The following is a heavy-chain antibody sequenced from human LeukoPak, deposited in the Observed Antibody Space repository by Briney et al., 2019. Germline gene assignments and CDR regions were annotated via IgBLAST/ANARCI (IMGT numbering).Heavy chain of an antibody. Sequence: GGSLRLSCAASGFTFSNAWMTWVRQAPGKGLEWVGRIKGKADGGTTDFAAPVKGRFTISRDDSKTTLYLQMNSLKTDDTAVYYCTRRRNYYDGSGHYDFDYWGQGTLVTVSS. CDR2: IKGKADGGTT. J-gene: IGHJ4*02. D-gene: IGHD3-22*01. CDR1: GFTFSNAW. V-gene: IGHV3-15*01. CDR3: TRRRNYYDGSGHYDFDY.